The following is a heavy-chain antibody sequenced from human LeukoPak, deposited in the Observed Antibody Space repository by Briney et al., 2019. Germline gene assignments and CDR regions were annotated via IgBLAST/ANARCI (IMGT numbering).Heavy chain of an antibody. CDR3: ATGTIYCSSCSDDY. J-gene: IGHJ4*02. V-gene: IGHV1-24*01. CDR2: FDPEDGET. Sequence: ASVKVSCKVSGYTLTELSMHWVRQAPGKGLEWMRGFDPEDGETPIFAQKFQGRVTMTEDTSTDTAYMELSSLRSEDTAVYYCATGTIYCSSCSDDYWGQGTLVTVSS. CDR1: GYTLTELS. D-gene: IGHD2-2*01.